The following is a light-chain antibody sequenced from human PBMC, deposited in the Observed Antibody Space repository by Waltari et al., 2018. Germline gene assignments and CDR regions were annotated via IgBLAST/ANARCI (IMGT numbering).Light chain of an antibody. J-gene: IGLJ3*02. Sequence: QSALTQPASVSGSPGQSITISCTGTSSHVGSYKFVSWYQQHPGKAPKLMIYEGTKRPSGVSNRFSGSKSGNTASLTISGLQAEDEADYYCCSYAGRSTWVFGGGTKLTVL. CDR1: SSHVGSYKF. CDR3: CSYAGRSTWV. CDR2: EGT. V-gene: IGLV2-23*01.